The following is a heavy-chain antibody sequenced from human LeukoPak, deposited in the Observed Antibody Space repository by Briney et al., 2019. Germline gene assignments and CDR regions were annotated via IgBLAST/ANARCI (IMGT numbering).Heavy chain of an antibody. D-gene: IGHD6-13*01. V-gene: IGHV4-30-4*07. CDR1: GGSISSGGYS. CDR2: IYYSGST. J-gene: IGHJ5*02. CDR3: ARDRGYSSSWKPYNWFDP. Sequence: SQTLSLTCAVSGGSISSGGYSWSWIRQPPGKGLEWIGYIYYSGSTYYNPSLKSRVTISVDTSKNQFSLKLSSVTAADTAVYYCARDRGYSSSWKPYNWFDPWGQGTLVTVSS.